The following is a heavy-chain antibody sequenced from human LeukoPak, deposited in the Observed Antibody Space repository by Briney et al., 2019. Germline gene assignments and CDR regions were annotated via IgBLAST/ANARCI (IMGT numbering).Heavy chain of an antibody. CDR3: ARAPSEIGGYYPEYFRH. CDR1: GFTFSSYW. V-gene: IGHV3-74*01. J-gene: IGHJ1*01. Sequence: GGSLRLSCAASGFTFSSYWMHWVRQAPGKGLVWVSRIKSDGSTRYADSVKGRFTISRDNAKNTVSLQMTSLRAEDTGVYYCARAPSEIGGYYPEYFRHWGQGTLVIVSS. D-gene: IGHD3-22*01. CDR2: IKSDGST.